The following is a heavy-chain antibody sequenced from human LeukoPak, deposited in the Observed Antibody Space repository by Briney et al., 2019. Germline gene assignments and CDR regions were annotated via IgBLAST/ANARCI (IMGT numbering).Heavy chain of an antibody. D-gene: IGHD2-2*01. Sequence: GGSLRLSCAASGFTFSNYAMSWVRQAPGKGLEWVSGVSGSGGVTYHAESVKGRFTISRDNSKNTLYLQMNSLRAEDTAVYYCAKERYCSSASCSSNWFDPWGQGTLVTVSS. CDR1: GFTFSNYA. J-gene: IGHJ5*02. CDR2: VSGSGGVT. V-gene: IGHV3-23*01. CDR3: AKERYCSSASCSSNWFDP.